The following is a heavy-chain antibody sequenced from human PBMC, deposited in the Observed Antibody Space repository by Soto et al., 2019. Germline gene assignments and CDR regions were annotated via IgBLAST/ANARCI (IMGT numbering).Heavy chain of an antibody. Sequence: PGGSLRLSCASSGFTFNTYAFNWVRQAPGKGLEWVSGITGTGTRTFYADSVKGRFDIFRDNSKNTVYLQMNSLRVEDTAVYFCARSQLATIEDAFDIWGPGTRVTVSS. CDR1: GFTFNTYA. CDR3: ARSQLATIEDAFDI. V-gene: IGHV3-23*01. J-gene: IGHJ3*02. CDR2: ITGTGTRT.